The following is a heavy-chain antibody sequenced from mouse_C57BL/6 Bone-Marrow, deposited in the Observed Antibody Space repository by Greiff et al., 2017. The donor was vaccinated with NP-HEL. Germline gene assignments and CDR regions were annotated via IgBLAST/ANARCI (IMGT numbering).Heavy chain of an antibody. CDR2: IRNKANNHAT. J-gene: IGHJ2*01. V-gene: IGHV6-6*01. Sequence: EVQLVESGGGLVQPGGSMKLSCAASGFTFSDAWMDWVRQSPGKGLEWVAEIRNKANNHATYYDESVKGRFTISRDDSKSSVYLKMNSLGAEDTGIYYWRITTVSFDYWGQGTTLTVSS. CDR3: RITTVSFDY. CDR1: GFTFSDAW. D-gene: IGHD1-1*01.